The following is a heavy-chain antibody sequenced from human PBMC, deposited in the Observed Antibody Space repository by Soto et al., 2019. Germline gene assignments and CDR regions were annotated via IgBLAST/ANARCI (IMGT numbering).Heavy chain of an antibody. J-gene: IGHJ6*02. V-gene: IGHV1-69*12. CDR2: IIPIFGTA. CDR1: GGTFSSYA. D-gene: IGHD3-22*01. Sequence: QVQLVQSGAEVKKPGSSVKVSCKASGGTFSSYAISWVRQAPGQGLEWMGGIIPIFGTANYAQKFQGRVTITADESTSTAYMELSSLRSEDTAMYYCARAYYYDSSGYYYFYYYYGMDVWGQGTTVTVSS. CDR3: ARAYYYDSSGYYYFYYYYGMDV.